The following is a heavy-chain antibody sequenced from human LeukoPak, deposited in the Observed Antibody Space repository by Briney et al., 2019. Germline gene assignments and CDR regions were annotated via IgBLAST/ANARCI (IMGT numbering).Heavy chain of an antibody. Sequence: GGSLRLSSAASGFTFSSYAMSWVRQAPGKGLEWVSAISGSGGSTYYTDSVKGRFTISRDNSKNTLYLQMNSLRAEDTAVYYCAKGTGITIFGVISNSDWGQGTLVTVSS. V-gene: IGHV3-23*01. CDR3: AKGTGITIFGVISNSD. CDR1: GFTFSSYA. CDR2: ISGSGGST. D-gene: IGHD3-3*01. J-gene: IGHJ4*02.